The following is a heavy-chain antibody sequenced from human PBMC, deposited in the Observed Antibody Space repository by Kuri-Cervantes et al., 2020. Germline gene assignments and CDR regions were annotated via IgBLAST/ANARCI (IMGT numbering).Heavy chain of an antibody. CDR2: INPSGGST. CDR1: GYTFTGYY. Sequence: ASVKVSCKSSGYTFTGYYMHWVRQAPGQGLEWMGIINPSGGSTSYARKFQGRVTMTRDTSTSTVYMELSSLRSEDTAVYYCARGRDIVPSMDVWGQGTTVTVSS. CDR3: ARGRDIVPSMDV. V-gene: IGHV1-46*01. J-gene: IGHJ6*02. D-gene: IGHD2-8*01.